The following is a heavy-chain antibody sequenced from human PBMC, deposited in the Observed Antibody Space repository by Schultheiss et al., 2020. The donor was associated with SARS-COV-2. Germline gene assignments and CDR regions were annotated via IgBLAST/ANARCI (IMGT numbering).Heavy chain of an antibody. CDR1: GYTFTGYY. CDR2: IIPILGIA. V-gene: IGHV1-69*04. D-gene: IGHD1-26*01. Sequence: SVKVSCKASGYTFTGYYMHWVRQAPGQGLEWMGRIIPILGIANYAQKFQGRVTITADKSTSTAYMELSSLRSEDTAVYYCARDPQIVGATPVAFDIWGQGTMVTVSS. CDR3: ARDPQIVGATPVAFDI. J-gene: IGHJ3*02.